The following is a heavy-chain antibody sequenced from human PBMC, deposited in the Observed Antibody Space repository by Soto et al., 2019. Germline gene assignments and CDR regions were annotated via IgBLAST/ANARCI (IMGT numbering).Heavy chain of an antibody. V-gene: IGHV3-23*01. CDR1: GGSFSGYY. CDR3: ATLPDY. J-gene: IGHJ4*02. Sequence: ETLSLTCAVYGGSFSGYYWSWVRQAPGKGLEWVSAISGSGGSTYYADSVKGRFTISRDNSKNTLYLQMNSLRAEDTAVYYCATLPDYWGQGTLVTVSS. CDR2: ISGSGGST.